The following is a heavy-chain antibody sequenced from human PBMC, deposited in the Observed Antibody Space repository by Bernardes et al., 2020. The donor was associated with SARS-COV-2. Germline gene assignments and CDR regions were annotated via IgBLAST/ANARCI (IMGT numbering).Heavy chain of an antibody. D-gene: IGHD6-19*01. CDR1: GFTFSGHW. Sequence: GGSLRLSCEASGFTFSGHWMHWVRQAPGKGLVWVSRISNDGSSTNYADSVRGRFTISRDNAKNTLYLQVNSLRVEDTAVYYCARDDMGSCWHFDSWGQGTLVTVSS. J-gene: IGHJ4*02. CDR2: ISNDGSST. CDR3: ARDDMGSCWHFDS. V-gene: IGHV3-74*01.